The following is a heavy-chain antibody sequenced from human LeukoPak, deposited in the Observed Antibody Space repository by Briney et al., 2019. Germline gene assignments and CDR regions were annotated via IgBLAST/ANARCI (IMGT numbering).Heavy chain of an antibody. Sequence: GGSLRLSCAASGFTFSSYSMNWVRQAPGKGLEWVSFISGGGGTTHYADSVKGRFTISRDNAKNSLYLQMNSLRAEDTAVYYCARDPDGPEGWFDPWGQGTLVTVSS. CDR1: GFTFSSYS. V-gene: IGHV3-21*01. CDR2: ISGGGGTT. D-gene: IGHD5-24*01. CDR3: ARDPDGPEGWFDP. J-gene: IGHJ5*02.